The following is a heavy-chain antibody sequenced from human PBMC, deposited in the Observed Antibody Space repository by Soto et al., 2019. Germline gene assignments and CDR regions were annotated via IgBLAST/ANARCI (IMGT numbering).Heavy chain of an antibody. CDR2: INHSGST. D-gene: IGHD3-9*01. V-gene: IGHV4-34*01. CDR1: GGSFSGYY. J-gene: IGHJ4*02. CDR3: ARAAKIRYFDWLLSFDY. Sequence: PSETLSLTCAVYGGSFSGYYWSWIRQPPGKGLEWIGEINHSGSTNYNPSLKSRVTISVDTSKNQFSLKLSSVTAADTAVYYCARAAKIRYFDWLLSFDYWGQGTLVTVS.